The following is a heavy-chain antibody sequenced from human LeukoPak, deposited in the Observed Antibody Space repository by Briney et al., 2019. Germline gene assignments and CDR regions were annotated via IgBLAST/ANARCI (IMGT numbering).Heavy chain of an antibody. Sequence: ASVKVSCKASGGTFSSYAISWVRQAPGQALEWMGGIIPIFGTANYAQKFQGRVTITTDESTSTAYMELSSLRSEDTAVYYCARVCRDGYLMDYWGQGTLVTVSS. CDR3: ARVCRDGYLMDY. CDR2: IIPIFGTA. CDR1: GGTFSSYA. V-gene: IGHV1-69*05. J-gene: IGHJ4*02. D-gene: IGHD5-24*01.